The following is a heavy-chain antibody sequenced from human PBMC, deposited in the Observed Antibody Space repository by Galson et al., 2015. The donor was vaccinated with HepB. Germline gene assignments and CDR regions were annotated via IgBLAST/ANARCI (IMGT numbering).Heavy chain of an antibody. CDR2: IRSKANNYAT. J-gene: IGHJ5*02. D-gene: IGHD6-19*01. Sequence: SLRLSCAASGFTFSGSTMHWVRQASGKGLEWVGRIRSKANNYATAYAASVKGRLTISRDDSKNTAYLQLNSLKTEDTAVYYCTAVPTAVAGTRFDPWGQGILVTVSS. CDR3: TAVPTAVAGTRFDP. V-gene: IGHV3-73*01. CDR1: GFTFSGST.